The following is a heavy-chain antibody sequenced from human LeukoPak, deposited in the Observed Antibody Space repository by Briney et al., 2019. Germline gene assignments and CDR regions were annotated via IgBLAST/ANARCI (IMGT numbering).Heavy chain of an antibody. CDR1: GGSISLSYYY. V-gene: IGHV4-39*02. CDR3: ARVRDLGYCSSTSCRQKFDP. Sequence: PSETLSLTCSVSGGSISLSYYYWGWIRQPPGKALEWIGSVYYSGTTSYNPSLKSRVTISVDMSKNHFSLRLSSVTAADTAVYYCARVRDLGYCSSTSCRQKFDPWGQGTLVTVSS. D-gene: IGHD2-2*01. J-gene: IGHJ5*02. CDR2: VYYSGTT.